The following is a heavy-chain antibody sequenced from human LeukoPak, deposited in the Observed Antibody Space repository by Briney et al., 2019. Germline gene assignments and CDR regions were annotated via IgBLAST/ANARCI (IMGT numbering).Heavy chain of an antibody. Sequence: SVKVSCKASGGTFSSYAISWVRQAPGQGLEWMGGIIPIFGTANYAQKFQGRVTITADESTSTAYMELSSLRSEDTAVYFCATGLEGWYYYYMDVWGKGTTVTVSS. J-gene: IGHJ6*03. CDR1: GGTFSSYA. V-gene: IGHV1-69*13. D-gene: IGHD5-24*01. CDR3: ATGLEGWYYYYMDV. CDR2: IIPIFGTA.